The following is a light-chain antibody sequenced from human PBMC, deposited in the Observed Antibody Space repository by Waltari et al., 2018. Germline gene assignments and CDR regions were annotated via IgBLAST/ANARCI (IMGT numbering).Light chain of an antibody. V-gene: IGKV3-20*01. CDR1: QPVSSDY. Sequence: IVLTQSPGTMSLSPGERATLACRTSQPVSSDYVAWYQQRFGQAPRLLIYGASSRASGIPDRFSGSGSDTDFTLTISRVEPEDCAVYFCQQYGTSIAFGQGTRLEIK. J-gene: IGKJ5*01. CDR3: QQYGTSIA. CDR2: GAS.